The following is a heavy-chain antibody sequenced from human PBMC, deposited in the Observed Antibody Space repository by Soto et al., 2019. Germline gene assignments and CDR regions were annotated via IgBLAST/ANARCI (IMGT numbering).Heavy chain of an antibody. CDR2: VNHGGTN. D-gene: IGHD2-8*02. J-gene: IGHJ4*02. Sequence: PSETLSLTCAVHGGSFIGYYWDWIRQPPGKGLEWIGEVNHGGTNNYNPSLKSRATISVDTSKNQFSLKLTSVTAADTAVYYCARDKITGLFDYWGQGTLVTVSS. CDR1: GGSFIGYY. CDR3: ARDKITGLFDY. V-gene: IGHV4-34*01.